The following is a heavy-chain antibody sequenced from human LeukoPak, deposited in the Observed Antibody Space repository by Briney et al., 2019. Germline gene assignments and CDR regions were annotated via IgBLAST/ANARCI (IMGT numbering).Heavy chain of an antibody. Sequence: GGSLRLSCAASGFTFSSYWMHWVRQAPGKGLVWVSRINSDGSSTSYADSVKGQFTIYKDNAKTTLYLQMNSLKAEDTAVYYCARVTYYYDSSGYYHFDYWGQGTLVTVSS. CDR2: INSDGSST. D-gene: IGHD3-22*01. CDR3: ARVTYYYDSSGYYHFDY. V-gene: IGHV3-74*01. CDR1: GFTFSSYW. J-gene: IGHJ4*02.